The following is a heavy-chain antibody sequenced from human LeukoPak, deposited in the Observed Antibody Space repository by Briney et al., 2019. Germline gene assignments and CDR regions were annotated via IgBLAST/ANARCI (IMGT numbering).Heavy chain of an antibody. CDR3: ARGLGHMYGSGRFNYYYYGMDV. Sequence: GGSLRLSCAASGFTFSSYAMHWVRQAPGKGLEWVAVISYDGSNKYYADSVKGRFTISRDNSKNTLYLQMNSLRAEDTAVYYCARGLGHMYGSGRFNYYYYGMDVWGQGTTVTVSS. V-gene: IGHV3-30-3*01. CDR2: ISYDGSNK. CDR1: GFTFSSYA. J-gene: IGHJ6*02. D-gene: IGHD3-10*01.